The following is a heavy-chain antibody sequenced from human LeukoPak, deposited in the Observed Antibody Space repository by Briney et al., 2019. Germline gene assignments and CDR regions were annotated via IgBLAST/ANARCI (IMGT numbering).Heavy chain of an antibody. CDR3: ARGEYYYDSSGYYPYY. D-gene: IGHD3-22*01. V-gene: IGHV4-34*01. CDR1: GGSFSGYY. Sequence: SETLSLTCAVYGGSFSGYYWSWIRQPPGKGLEWIGEINHSGSTNYNPSLKSRVTISVDTSKNQFSLKLSSVTAADTAVYYCARGEYYYDSSGYYPYYWGQGTLVTVSS. J-gene: IGHJ4*02. CDR2: INHSGST.